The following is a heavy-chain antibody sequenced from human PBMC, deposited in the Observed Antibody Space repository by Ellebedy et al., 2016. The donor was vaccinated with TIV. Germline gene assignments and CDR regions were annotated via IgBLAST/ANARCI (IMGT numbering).Heavy chain of an antibody. Sequence: GGSLRLSXAASGFTVSNNYMNWVRQAPGKGLEWVSLVYSGGSTHYADSVRGRFTIPRDYSKNTLYLQMNSLRAEDTAVYYCATYPISYYFDGPFEYWGQGALVTVSS. CDR1: GFTVSNNY. D-gene: IGHD3-22*01. V-gene: IGHV3-53*01. J-gene: IGHJ4*02. CDR3: ATYPISYYFDGPFEY. CDR2: VYSGGST.